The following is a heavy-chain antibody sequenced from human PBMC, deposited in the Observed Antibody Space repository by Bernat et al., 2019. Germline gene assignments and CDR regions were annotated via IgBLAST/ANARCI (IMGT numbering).Heavy chain of an antibody. CDR3: TKDRRVWNNYYGMDV. CDR2: IWYDGSNK. Sequence: QVQLVESGGGVVQPGRSLRLSCAASGFTFSSYGMHWVRQAPGKGLEWVAVIWYDGSNKYYADSVKGRFSISRDNSKNTLYLQMNSLRAEDTAVYYCTKDRRVWNNYYGMDVWGQGTTVTVSS. J-gene: IGHJ6*02. D-gene: IGHD1/OR15-1a*01. CDR1: GFTFSSYG. V-gene: IGHV3-33*06.